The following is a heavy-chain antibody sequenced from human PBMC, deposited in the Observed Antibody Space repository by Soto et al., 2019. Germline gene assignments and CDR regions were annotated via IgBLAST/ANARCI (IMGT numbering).Heavy chain of an antibody. CDR3: ARYLGYSYGPLFH. V-gene: IGHV3-21*01. CDR1: GFTFSSYS. D-gene: IGHD5-18*01. CDR2: ISSSSSYI. J-gene: IGHJ4*02. Sequence: EVQLVESGGGLVKPGGSLRLSCAASGFTFSSYSMNWVRQAPGKGLEWVSSISSSSSYIYYADSVKSRFTISRDNAKNSLYLQMNSLRAEDKAVYYCARYLGYSYGPLFHWGQGTLVTVSS.